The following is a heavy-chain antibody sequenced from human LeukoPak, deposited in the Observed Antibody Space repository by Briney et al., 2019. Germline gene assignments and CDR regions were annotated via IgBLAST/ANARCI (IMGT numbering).Heavy chain of an antibody. V-gene: IGHV1-69*06. J-gene: IGHJ6*04. Sequence: SVKVSCKASGGTLSNYAINWVRQAPGQGLEWMGGIIPIFDTPKYAQKFQGRVTITADKSTSTAYMELSSLRSEDTAVYYCARGVSRVDVWGEGTTVTVSP. CDR1: GGTLSNYA. CDR3: ARGVSRVDV. CDR2: IIPIFDTP.